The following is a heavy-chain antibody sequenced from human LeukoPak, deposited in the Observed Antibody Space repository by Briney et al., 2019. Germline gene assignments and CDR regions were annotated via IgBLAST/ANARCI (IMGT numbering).Heavy chain of an antibody. Sequence: SQTLSLTCTVSGGSISSGGYYWSWIRQPPGKGLEWIGYIYYSGSTNYNPSLKSRVTISVDTSKNQFSLELSSVTAADTAVYYCARQQFEAQYSGSYLRPGAFDIWGQGTMVTVSS. J-gene: IGHJ3*02. D-gene: IGHD1-26*01. CDR1: GGSISSGGYY. CDR3: ARQQFEAQYSGSYLRPGAFDI. V-gene: IGHV4-61*08. CDR2: IYYSGST.